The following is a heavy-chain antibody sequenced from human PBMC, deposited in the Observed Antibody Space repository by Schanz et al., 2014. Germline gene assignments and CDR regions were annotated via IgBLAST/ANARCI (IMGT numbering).Heavy chain of an antibody. Sequence: DLVESGGGLVKPGGSLRLSCAASGFTFSDYYMAWIRQAPGKGLEWVSHISGSSIHKNYADSVKGRFTISRDNAKNLLYLQMNGLRSEDTAVYYCARDQSPYTNSSDVRYFDYWGQGSLVTVSS. V-gene: IGHV3-11*05. CDR1: GFTFSDYY. CDR2: ISGSSIHK. D-gene: IGHD6-6*01. J-gene: IGHJ4*02. CDR3: ARDQSPYTNSSDVRYFDY.